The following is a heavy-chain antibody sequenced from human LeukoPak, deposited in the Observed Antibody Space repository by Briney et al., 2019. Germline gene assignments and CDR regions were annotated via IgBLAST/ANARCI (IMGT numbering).Heavy chain of an antibody. CDR3: ARSSKPDY. V-gene: IGHV1-46*01. D-gene: IGHD2-2*01. Sequence: GASVKVSCKASGYIFTSYNMPWVRQAPGQGLEWMGIINPSGGSTNYAQKFQGRVTMTRDTSISTAYMELSRLRSDDTAVYYCARSSKPDYWGQGTLVTVSS. CDR2: INPSGGST. J-gene: IGHJ4*02. CDR1: GYIFTSYN.